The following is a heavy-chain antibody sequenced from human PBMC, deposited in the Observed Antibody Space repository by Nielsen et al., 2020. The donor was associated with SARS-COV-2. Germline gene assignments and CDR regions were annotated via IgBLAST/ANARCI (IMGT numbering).Heavy chain of an antibody. D-gene: IGHD1-26*01. CDR2: ISSSSSYI. CDR1: GFTFSSYS. V-gene: IGHV3-21*01. CDR3: ARLRLYTSGSYYRGVYFDY. Sequence: GESLKISCAASGFTFSSYSMNWVRQAPGKGLEWVSSISSSSSYIYYADSVKGRFTISRDNAKNSLYLQMNSLRAEDTAVYYCARLRLYTSGSYYRGVYFDYWGQGTLVTVSP. J-gene: IGHJ4*02.